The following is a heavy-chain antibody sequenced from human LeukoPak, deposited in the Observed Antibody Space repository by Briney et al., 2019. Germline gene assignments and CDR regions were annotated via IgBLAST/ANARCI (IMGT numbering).Heavy chain of an antibody. D-gene: IGHD2-2*01. CDR1: GGSISSSSYY. CDR3: ARHRIPYCSGTSCYLDYFDY. V-gene: IGHV4-39*01. CDR2: IYYSGST. Sequence: SETLSLTCTVSGGSISSSSYYWGWIRQPPGKGLEWIGSIYYSGSTYYNPSLKSRVTISVDTSKNQFSLKLSSVTAADTAVYYCARHRIPYCSGTSCYLDYFDYWGQGTLVTVSS. J-gene: IGHJ4*02.